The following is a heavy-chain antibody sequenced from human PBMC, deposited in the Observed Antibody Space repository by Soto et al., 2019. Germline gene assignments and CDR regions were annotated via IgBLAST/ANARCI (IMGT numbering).Heavy chain of an antibody. Sequence: GESLKISCKGSGYSFTSYWIGWVRQMPGKGLEWMGIIYPGDSDTRYSPSFQGQVTISADKSISTAYLQWSSLKASDTAMYYCARRPSTGTTLYGMDVWGKGTTVTVSS. V-gene: IGHV5-51*01. J-gene: IGHJ6*04. CDR3: ARRPSTGTTLYGMDV. CDR1: GYSFTSYW. D-gene: IGHD1-7*01. CDR2: IYPGDSDT.